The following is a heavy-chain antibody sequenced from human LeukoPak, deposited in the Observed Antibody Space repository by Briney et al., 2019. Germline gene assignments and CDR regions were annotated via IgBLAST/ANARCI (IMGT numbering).Heavy chain of an antibody. D-gene: IGHD1-26*01. CDR1: GGSISSGGYY. CDR2: IYYSGST. Sequence: PSETLSLTCTVSGGSISSGGYYWSWIRQHPGKGLEWIGYIYYSGSTYYNPSLKSRVTISVDTSKNRFSLKLSSVTAADTAVYYCARERVGATIYYYGMGVWGQGTTVTVSS. V-gene: IGHV4-31*03. CDR3: ARERVGATIYYYGMGV. J-gene: IGHJ6*02.